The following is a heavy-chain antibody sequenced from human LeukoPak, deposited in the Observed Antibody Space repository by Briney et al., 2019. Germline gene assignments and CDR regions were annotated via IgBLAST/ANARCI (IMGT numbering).Heavy chain of an antibody. Sequence: SETLSLTCTVSGDSISSYFWSWIRQPPGKGLEWIGYVYYSGSTNYNPSLKSRVTISVDTSKNQFSLNLRSVTVADTAVYYCARGPFRDSSSWYYFDYWGQGTLVTVSS. V-gene: IGHV4-59*01. D-gene: IGHD6-13*01. CDR3: ARGPFRDSSSWYYFDY. CDR2: VYYSGST. J-gene: IGHJ4*02. CDR1: GDSISSYF.